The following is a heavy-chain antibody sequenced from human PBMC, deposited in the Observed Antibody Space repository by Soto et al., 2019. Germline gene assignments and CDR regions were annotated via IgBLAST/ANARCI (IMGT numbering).Heavy chain of an antibody. Sequence: EVQLVESGGGLVKPGGSLRLSCAASGFTFSTYSMNGVRQAPGKGLEWVSSISSSGSYIYYADSVKARFTISRDNASNLLYLQMNRLRAEDTAVYYCARNDSSRYYWPYYYYGMDLWGQGTTVTVSS. CDR1: GFTFSTYS. V-gene: IGHV3-21*01. CDR3: ARNDSSRYYWPYYYYGMDL. CDR2: ISSSGSYI. D-gene: IGHD3-22*01. J-gene: IGHJ6*02.